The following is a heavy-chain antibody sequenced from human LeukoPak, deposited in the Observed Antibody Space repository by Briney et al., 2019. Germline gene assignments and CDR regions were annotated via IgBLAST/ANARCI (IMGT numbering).Heavy chain of an antibody. CDR1: GFTFSTYG. V-gene: IGHV3-74*01. CDR3: AIMHGYYDGSGYWVQ. CDR2: ITSDAGSR. Sequence: GGSLRLSCAASGFTFSTYGMHWVRQVPGKGLVWVSRITSDAGSRTYADSVKGRFTISRDNAKNTLYLEMNSLRDEDTAVYYCAIMHGYYDGSGYWVQWGQGTLVTVSS. J-gene: IGHJ1*01. D-gene: IGHD3-22*01.